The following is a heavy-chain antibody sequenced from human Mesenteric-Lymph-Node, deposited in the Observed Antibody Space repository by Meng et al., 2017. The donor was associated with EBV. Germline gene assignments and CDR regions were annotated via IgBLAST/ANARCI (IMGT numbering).Heavy chain of an antibody. CDR1: GFTFSRFW. CDR2: TNEDGRST. J-gene: IGHJ4*02. D-gene: IGHD3-3*02. CDR3: SRDLAGPYDD. V-gene: IGHV3-74*03. Sequence: VYLVESGGALVQPGGSLTLSCATSGFTFSRFWMHWVRQAPGKGLEWISRTNEDGRSTTYADSVRGRFTISRDNTKNTLYLQMNSLRVEDTAQYFCSRDLAGPYDDWGQGTLVTVSS.